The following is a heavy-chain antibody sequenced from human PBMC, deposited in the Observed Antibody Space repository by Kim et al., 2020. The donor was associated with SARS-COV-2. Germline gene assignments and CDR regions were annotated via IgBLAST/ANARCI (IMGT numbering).Heavy chain of an antibody. Sequence: GGSLRLSCAASGFTFSSYAMSWVRQAPGKGLEWVSVISGSGGSTYYADSVKGRFTISRDNSKNTTYLQMNSLRAEDTAVYYCAKDGGSIAARRGDYWGQGTRVTVSS. CDR3: AKDGGSIAARRGDY. V-gene: IGHV3-23*01. J-gene: IGHJ4*02. CDR2: ISGSGGST. D-gene: IGHD6-6*01. CDR1: GFTFSSYA.